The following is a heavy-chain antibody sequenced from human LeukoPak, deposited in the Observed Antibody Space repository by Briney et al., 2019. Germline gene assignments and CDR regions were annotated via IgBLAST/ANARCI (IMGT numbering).Heavy chain of an antibody. J-gene: IGHJ4*02. CDR2: ITSGGDYI. CDR1: GFTFNTFN. CDR3: ARGHYDVLAASYKWTPDY. Sequence: GGSLRLSCAASGFTFNTFNMNWVRQAPGKGLERVSSITSGGDYIYYADSVKGRFTTSRDNAKNSLSLQLNSLRVEDTAVYYCARGHYDVLAASYKWTPDYWGQGTLVTVSS. D-gene: IGHD3-9*01. V-gene: IGHV3-21*01.